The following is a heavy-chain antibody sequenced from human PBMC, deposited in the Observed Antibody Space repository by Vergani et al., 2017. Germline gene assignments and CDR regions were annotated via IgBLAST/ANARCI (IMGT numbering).Heavy chain of an antibody. D-gene: IGHD3-22*01. J-gene: IGHJ4*02. CDR2: TYYRSKWYN. CDR3: ARGIDYYDSSGSQPYEHFDY. CDR1: GDSVSSNSAA. V-gene: IGHV6-1*01. Sequence: QVQLQQSGPGLVKPSQTLSLTCAISGDSVSSNSAAWNWIRQSPSRGLEWLGRTYYRSKWYNDYAVSVKSRITINPDTSKNQFSLQLNSVTPEDTAVYYCARGIDYYDSSGSQPYEHFDYWGQGTLVTVSS.